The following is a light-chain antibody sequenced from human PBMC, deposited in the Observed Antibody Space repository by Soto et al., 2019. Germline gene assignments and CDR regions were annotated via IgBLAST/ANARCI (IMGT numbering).Light chain of an antibody. V-gene: IGKV1-39*01. CDR3: QQSYSTPKT. J-gene: IGKJ1*01. CDR2: AAS. CDR1: RSISSY. Sequence: DIQMTQSPSSLSASVGDRVTITCRASRSISSYLNWYQQKPGKAPKLLIYAASSLQSGVPSRISGSGSGTDFTLTISSLQPEDFATYYCQQSYSTPKTFGQGTKVDIK.